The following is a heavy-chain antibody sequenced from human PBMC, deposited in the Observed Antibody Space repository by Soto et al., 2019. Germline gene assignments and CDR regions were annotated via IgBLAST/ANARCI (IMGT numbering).Heavy chain of an antibody. CDR1: GFAFNDYW. J-gene: IGHJ4*02. Sequence: EVQLVESGGGLVQPGGSLTLSCSASGFAFNDYWMHWVRQAPGKGLVWVSRIRGDGSGSNYADSVKGRFTISRDNAKNTVYLQMNSLRAEDTAVYYCARVPTIRAGMGIDYWGQGTLVTVSS. D-gene: IGHD6-19*01. CDR2: IRGDGSGS. V-gene: IGHV3-74*01. CDR3: ARVPTIRAGMGIDY.